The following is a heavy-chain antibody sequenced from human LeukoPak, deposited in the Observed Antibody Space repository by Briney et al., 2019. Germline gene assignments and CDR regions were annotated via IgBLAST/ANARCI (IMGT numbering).Heavy chain of an antibody. Sequence: SETLSLTCTVSGGSISSYYWSWIRQPPGKGLEWSGYIYYSGSTNYNPSLKSRVTISVDTSKNQFSLKLSSVTAADTAVYYCARAPHYCSSTSCYYGMDVWGQGTTVTVSS. CDR2: IYYSGST. J-gene: IGHJ6*02. CDR3: ARAPHYCSSTSCYYGMDV. CDR1: GGSISSYY. D-gene: IGHD2-2*01. V-gene: IGHV4-59*01.